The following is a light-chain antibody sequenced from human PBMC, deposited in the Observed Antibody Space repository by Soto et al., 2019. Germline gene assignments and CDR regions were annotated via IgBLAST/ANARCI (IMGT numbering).Light chain of an antibody. J-gene: IGKJ4*01. CDR1: QNINNY. Sequence: EVVLTQSPATLSLSPGERATLSCRASQNINNYLAWYQQKPGQAPRLLIYDASNRATGIPDRFSGSGSGTDFTLTISRLEPEDFAVYYCQQYGSSPLTFGGGTKVDIK. V-gene: IGKV3-20*01. CDR3: QQYGSSPLT. CDR2: DAS.